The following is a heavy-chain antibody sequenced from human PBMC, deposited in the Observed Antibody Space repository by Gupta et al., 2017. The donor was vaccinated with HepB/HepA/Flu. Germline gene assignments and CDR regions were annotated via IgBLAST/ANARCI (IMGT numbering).Heavy chain of an antibody. CDR1: GFTFSNYV. J-gene: IGHJ4*02. V-gene: IGHV3-23*01. CDR3: AKSLGMTSTRPDY. Sequence: EVQLLESGGGLVQPGGSLRLSCAASGFTFSNYVMNWVRQAPGKGLEWVSLITTSGGNTYYADSVKGRFTISRDNSRSTLYLQMNSLRAEDTAIYYCAKSLGMTSTRPDYWGQGTLVTVSS. CDR2: ITTSGGNT. D-gene: IGHD1-1*01.